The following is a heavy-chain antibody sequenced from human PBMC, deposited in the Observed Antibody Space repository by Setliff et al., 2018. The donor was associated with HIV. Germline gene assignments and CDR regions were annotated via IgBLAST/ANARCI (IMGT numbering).Heavy chain of an antibody. CDR2: ISSSGGTT. Sequence: VGSLRLSCAASGFTFSSYEMNWVRQAPGKGLEWVSYISSSGGTTYYADSVKGRFTISRDNAKNSLYLQMSSLRAEDTAVYYCARGIYNFWSGPDAFDIWGQGTMVTVSS. J-gene: IGHJ3*02. V-gene: IGHV3-48*03. CDR1: GFTFSSYE. CDR3: ARGIYNFWSGPDAFDI. D-gene: IGHD3-3*01.